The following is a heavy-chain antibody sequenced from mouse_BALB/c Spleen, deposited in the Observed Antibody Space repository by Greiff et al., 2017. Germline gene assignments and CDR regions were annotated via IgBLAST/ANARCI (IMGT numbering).Heavy chain of an antibody. CDR1: GFSLTSYG. Sequence: VKLMESGPGLVQPSQSLSITCTVSGFSLTSYGVHWVRQSPGKGLEWLGVIWSGGSTDYNAAFISRLSISKDNSKSQVFFKMNSLQANDTAIYYCARNPAYGYAMDYWGQGTSVTVSS. V-gene: IGHV2-2*02. CDR3: ARNPAYGYAMDY. J-gene: IGHJ4*01. D-gene: IGHD1-1*01. CDR2: IWSGGST.